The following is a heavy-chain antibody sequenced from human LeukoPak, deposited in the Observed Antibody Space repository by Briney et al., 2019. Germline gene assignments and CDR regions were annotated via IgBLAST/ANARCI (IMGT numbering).Heavy chain of an antibody. J-gene: IGHJ4*02. CDR1: GFNFGANS. V-gene: IGHV3-43*02. CDR3: AKDIGGGLLEY. CDR2: INGDGYT. Sequence: GGSLRLPCVASGFNFGANSMHWARQVPGKGLEWVSLINGDGYTYYAASVNGRFTVSRDNRKNSLYQQMSSLRPEDSALYYCAKDIGGGLLEYWGQGTLVTVSS. D-gene: IGHD2-15*01.